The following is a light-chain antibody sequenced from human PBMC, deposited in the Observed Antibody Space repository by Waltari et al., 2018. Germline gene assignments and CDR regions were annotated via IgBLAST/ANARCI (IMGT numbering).Light chain of an antibody. CDR3: QHFCSTPT. J-gene: IGKJ1*01. Sequence: DIVMTQSPDSLALALGERATINGKSSQSVLRNSTKRNSLAWLQQRPGQPPKLLIYWASTRDSGVPDRSTGSGSGTDFTLPIDSLHAEDVAVYYCQHFCSTPTFGQGTKVEI. CDR2: WAS. V-gene: IGKV4-1*01. CDR1: QSVLRNSTKRNS.